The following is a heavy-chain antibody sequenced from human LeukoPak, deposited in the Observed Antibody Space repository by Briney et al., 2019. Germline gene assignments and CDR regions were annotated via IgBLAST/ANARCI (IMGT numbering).Heavy chain of an antibody. V-gene: IGHV1-18*01. CDR1: GYTFAIYG. D-gene: IGHD2-21*02. J-gene: IGHJ5*02. CDR3: ARDYCTRGGDCYKEDLFDP. Sequence: ASVKVSCKASGYTFAIYGISWVRQAPGQGLEWMAWISPYDGDTNYAKNFEGRVTMTTETSTSTAYMELRSLRSDDTAIYYCARDYCTRGGDCYKEDLFDPWGQGTLVTVSS. CDR2: ISPYDGDT.